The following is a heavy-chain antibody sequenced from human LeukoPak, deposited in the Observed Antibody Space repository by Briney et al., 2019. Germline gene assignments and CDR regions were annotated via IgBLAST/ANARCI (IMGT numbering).Heavy chain of an antibody. CDR1: GGSSSSGNYF. CDR2: IYYSGST. V-gene: IGHV4-61*01. Sequence: PSQTLSLTCSVSGGSSSSGNYFWSWIRQPPGKGLEWIGYIYYSGSTNYNPSLKSRVTISVDTSKNQFSLKLSSVTAADTAVYYCARGRVNSSGWWPNDYWGQGTLVTVSS. J-gene: IGHJ4*02. D-gene: IGHD6-19*01. CDR3: ARGRVNSSGWWPNDY.